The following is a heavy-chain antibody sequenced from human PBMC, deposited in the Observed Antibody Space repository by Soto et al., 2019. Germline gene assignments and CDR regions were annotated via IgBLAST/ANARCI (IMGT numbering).Heavy chain of an antibody. CDR3: ARKATVTTCFDY. Sequence: QVQLQESGPGLVKPSQTLSLTCTVSGGSISSDNYYWSWIRQHPGKGLEWIGYIYYSGSTYYNPSLKSRVTISVDTSKNHFSLKLSSVTAADTAVYYCARKATVTTCFDYWGQGTLVTVSS. D-gene: IGHD4-17*01. CDR1: GGSISSDNYY. CDR2: IYYSGST. V-gene: IGHV4-31*03. J-gene: IGHJ4*02.